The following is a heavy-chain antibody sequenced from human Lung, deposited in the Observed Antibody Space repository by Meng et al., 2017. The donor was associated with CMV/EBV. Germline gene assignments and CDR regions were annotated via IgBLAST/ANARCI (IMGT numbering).Heavy chain of an antibody. CDR2: IYSGGST. Sequence: GGSXRLXCAASGSTVSSNYMSWVRQAPGKGLEWVSVIYSGGSTYYADSVKGRFTISRDNSKNTLYLQMNSLRAEDTAVYYCARDQGRGYSYGQAYYYGMDVWGQGXTVTVSS. J-gene: IGHJ6*02. V-gene: IGHV3-66*02. CDR3: ARDQGRGYSYGQAYYYGMDV. D-gene: IGHD5-18*01. CDR1: GSTVSSNY.